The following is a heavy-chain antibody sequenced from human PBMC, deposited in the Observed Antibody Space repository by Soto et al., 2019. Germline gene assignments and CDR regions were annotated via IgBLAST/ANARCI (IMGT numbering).Heavy chain of an antibody. Sequence: GGSLRLSCSASGFTFSSYAMHWVRQAPGKGLEYVSAISSNGGSTYYADSVKGRFTISRDNSKNSLYLQMNSLRAEDTAVYYCARGYYGSGSYSDVDYWGRGTLVTVSS. D-gene: IGHD3-10*01. V-gene: IGHV3-64*04. CDR1: GFTFSSYA. CDR3: ARGYYGSGSYSDVDY. J-gene: IGHJ4*02. CDR2: ISSNGGST.